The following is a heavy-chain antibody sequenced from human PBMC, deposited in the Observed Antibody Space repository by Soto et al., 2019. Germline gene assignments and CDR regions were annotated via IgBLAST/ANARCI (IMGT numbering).Heavy chain of an antibody. D-gene: IGHD2-21*02. Sequence: SETLSLTCTVSGGSISSSSFYWGWIRQPPGKGLEWIGYIYYSGSTYYNPSLKSRVTISVDTSKNQLSLKLSSVTAADTAVYYYARVCGGDCHHGMDVWGQGTTVTVSS. J-gene: IGHJ6*02. V-gene: IGHV4-39*07. CDR1: GGSISSSSFY. CDR3: ARVCGGDCHHGMDV. CDR2: IYYSGST.